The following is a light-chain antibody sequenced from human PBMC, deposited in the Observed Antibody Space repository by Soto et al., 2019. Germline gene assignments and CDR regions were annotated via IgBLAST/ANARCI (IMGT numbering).Light chain of an antibody. Sequence: DIQMTQSPSTLSASVGDRVTITCRASQSISNWLAWYQQKPGTAPKLLIYEASTLQSGVPSRFSGIRSGTEFTLTVSSLQPDDFATYYCQQYNDSFPYTFGQGTKLEIK. V-gene: IGKV1-5*03. CDR1: QSISNW. J-gene: IGKJ2*01. CDR3: QQYNDSFPYT. CDR2: EAS.